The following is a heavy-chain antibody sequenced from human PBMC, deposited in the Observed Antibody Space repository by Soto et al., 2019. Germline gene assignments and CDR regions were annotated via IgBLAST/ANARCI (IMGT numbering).Heavy chain of an antibody. J-gene: IGHJ2*01. CDR3: ARLLLYDSSGSYSGDWYFDL. CDR1: GHTFTGYY. CDR2: INPNSGGT. V-gene: IGHV1-2*02. D-gene: IGHD3-22*01. Sequence: SVKVSCKASGHTFTGYYMHWVRQAPGQGLEWMGWINPNSGGTYYAELYQCRVTMTRETSISTAYMELSRLRSDDTAVYYCARLLLYDSSGSYSGDWYFDLWGRDTLVTVSS.